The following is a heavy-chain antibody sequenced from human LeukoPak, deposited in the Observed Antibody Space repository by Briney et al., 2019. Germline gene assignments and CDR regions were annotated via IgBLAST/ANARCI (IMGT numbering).Heavy chain of an antibody. CDR1: GGSISSYY. D-gene: IGHD6-19*01. CDR2: IYYSGST. CDR3: ASNSAHSSGWPYFDY. Sequence: SETLSLTCTVSGGSISSYYWSWIRQPPGKGLEWIGYIYYSGSTNYNPSLKSRVTISVDTSKNQFSLKLSSVTAADTAVYYCASNSAHSSGWPYFDYWGQGTLVTVSS. J-gene: IGHJ4*02. V-gene: IGHV4-59*12.